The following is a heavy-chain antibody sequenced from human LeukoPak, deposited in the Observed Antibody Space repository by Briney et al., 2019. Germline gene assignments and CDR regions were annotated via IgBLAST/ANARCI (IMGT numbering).Heavy chain of an antibody. CDR2: IYTGGST. CDR1: GGSISSYY. D-gene: IGHD3-3*01. Sequence: SETLSLTCTVSGGSISSYYWSWIRQPAGKGLEWIGRIYTGGSTNYNPSLKSRVTMSVDTSKNQFSLKLRSVTAADTAVYYCARDHDFWSGPGYYYYYMDVWGKGTTVTVSS. V-gene: IGHV4-4*07. CDR3: ARDHDFWSGPGYYYYYMDV. J-gene: IGHJ6*03.